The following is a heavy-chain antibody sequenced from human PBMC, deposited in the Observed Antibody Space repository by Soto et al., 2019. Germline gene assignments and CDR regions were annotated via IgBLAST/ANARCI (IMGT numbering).Heavy chain of an antibody. CDR2: IYPGDSDA. D-gene: IGHD3-9*01. V-gene: IGHV5-51*01. J-gene: IGHJ4*02. Sequence: GSLKISCKSSGYSFTDYWIGWVRQMPGRGLEWMGIIYPGDSDARYSPSFQGQVTISVDTSINTAFLRWNSLTASDTAMYYCARQADYNILTGYFYYFDYWGQGSLVTVSS. CDR1: GYSFTDYW. CDR3: ARQADYNILTGYFYYFDY.